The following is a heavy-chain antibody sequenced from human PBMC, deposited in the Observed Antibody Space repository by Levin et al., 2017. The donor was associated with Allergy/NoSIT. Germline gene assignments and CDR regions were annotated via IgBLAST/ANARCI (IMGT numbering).Heavy chain of an antibody. Sequence: GGSLRLSCAASGFTFSSYGMHWVRQAPGKGLEWVAVIWYDGSNKYYADSVKGRFTISRDNSKNTLYLQMNSLRAEDTAVYYCARESYGSGSYYDLIDYWGQGTLVTVSS. D-gene: IGHD3-10*01. CDR3: ARESYGSGSYYDLIDY. J-gene: IGHJ4*02. CDR1: GFTFSSYG. CDR2: IWYDGSNK. V-gene: IGHV3-33*01.